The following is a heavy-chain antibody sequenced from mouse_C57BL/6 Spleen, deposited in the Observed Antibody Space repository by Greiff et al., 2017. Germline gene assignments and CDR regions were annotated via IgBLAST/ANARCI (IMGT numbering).Heavy chain of an antibody. D-gene: IGHD3-2*02. CDR1: GYTFTSYW. CDR3: ARSRTAQATYDD. J-gene: IGHJ2*01. CDR2: IDPSDSET. V-gene: IGHV1-52*01. Sequence: QVQLQQPGAELVRPGSSVKLSCKASGYTFTSYWMHWVKQRPIQGLEWIGNIDPSDSETHYNQKFKDKATLTVDKSSSTAYMQLSSLTSEDSAVYYCARSRTAQATYDDWGQGTTLTVSS.